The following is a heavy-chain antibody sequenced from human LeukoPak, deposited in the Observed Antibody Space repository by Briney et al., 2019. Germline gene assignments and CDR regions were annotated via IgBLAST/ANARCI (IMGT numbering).Heavy chain of an antibody. J-gene: IGHJ3*02. V-gene: IGHV4-59*08. D-gene: IGHD5-12*01. CDR2: IYYSGST. CDR1: GGSISSYY. Sequence: SETLSLTCTVSGGSISSYYWSWLRPPPGKGLEGFGYIYYSGSTNYNPSLKSRVTISVDTSKDQFSLKLSSVTAADTAVYHCASSISGYDLFGAFDIWGQGTMVTVSS. CDR3: ASSISGYDLFGAFDI.